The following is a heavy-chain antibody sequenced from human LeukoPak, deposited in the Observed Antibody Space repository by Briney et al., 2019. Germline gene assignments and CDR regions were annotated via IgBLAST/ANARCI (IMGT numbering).Heavy chain of an antibody. V-gene: IGHV3-7*01. CDR1: GFTFSSYW. CDR2: IKQDGSEK. J-gene: IGHJ4*02. D-gene: IGHD1-1*01. CDR3: RVFAETADY. Sequence: GGSLRLSCAASGFTFSSYWMNWVRQAPGKGLEWVANIKQDGSEKNYVDSVKGRFTISRDNAKNSLHLQMNSLRAEDTAVYYCRVFAETADYWGPGTLVTVSS.